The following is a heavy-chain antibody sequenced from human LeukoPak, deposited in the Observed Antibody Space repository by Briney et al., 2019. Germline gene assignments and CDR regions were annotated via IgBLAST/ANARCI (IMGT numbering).Heavy chain of an antibody. J-gene: IGHJ6*03. CDR1: GGSISSSSYY. CDR3: ARGVVVVTALGWNYMDV. Sequence: SETLSLTCTVSGGSISSSSYYWGWIRQPPGKGLEWIGSIYYSGSTYYNPPLKSRVTISVDTSKNQFSLKLSSVTAADTAVYYCARGVVVVTALGWNYMDVWGKGTTVTVSS. V-gene: IGHV4-39*07. CDR2: IYYSGST. D-gene: IGHD2-21*02.